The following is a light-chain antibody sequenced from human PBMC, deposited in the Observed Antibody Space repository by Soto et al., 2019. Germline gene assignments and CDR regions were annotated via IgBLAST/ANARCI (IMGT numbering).Light chain of an antibody. Sequence: QSVQTQPASVSGSPGQSITISCTGSTSDVGAYNYVSWYKHHPGQAPQLMIYEVSNRPSGVSNRFSGSKSGNTASLTISGLQADDEGDYYCSSKTSSSSPFVFGTGTKLTVL. CDR1: TSDVGAYNY. CDR2: EVS. J-gene: IGLJ1*01. V-gene: IGLV2-14*01. CDR3: SSKTSSSSPFV.